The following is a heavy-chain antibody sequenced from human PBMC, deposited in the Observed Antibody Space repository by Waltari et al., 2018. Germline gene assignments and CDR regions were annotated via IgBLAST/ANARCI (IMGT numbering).Heavy chain of an antibody. CDR3: ARVTPYQSRAFDI. V-gene: IGHV3-21*01. CDR2: ISSSSSYI. D-gene: IGHD2-2*01. CDR1: GFTFSSYS. J-gene: IGHJ3*02. Sequence: EVQLVAYGGGLVKPGGSLRLSCAASGFTFSSYSMNWVRQAPGKGLEWVSSISSSSSYIYYADSVKGRFTISRDNAKNSLYLQMNSLRAEDTAVYYCARVTPYQSRAFDIWGQGTMVTVSS.